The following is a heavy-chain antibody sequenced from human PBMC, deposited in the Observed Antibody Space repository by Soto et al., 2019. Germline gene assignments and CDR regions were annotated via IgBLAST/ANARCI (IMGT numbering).Heavy chain of an antibody. Sequence: EVQLVESGGGFIQPGGSLRLSCAASGFTVSSNYMSWVRQAPGKGLEWVSVNYSVGSTYYADSVKARFTISRDNSKNTLYLERNSLRADVTAVYYCARDLGPNSGSYYPGFDYWGQGTRVTFSS. D-gene: IGHD1-26*01. J-gene: IGHJ4*02. CDR1: GFTVSSNY. CDR2: NYSVGST. CDR3: ARDLGPNSGSYYPGFDY. V-gene: IGHV3-53*01.